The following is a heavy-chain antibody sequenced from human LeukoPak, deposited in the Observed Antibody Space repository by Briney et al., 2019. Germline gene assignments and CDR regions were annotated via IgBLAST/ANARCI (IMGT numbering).Heavy chain of an antibody. Sequence: SETLSLTCAVYGGSFSGYYWSWIRQPPGKGLEWIGEINHSGSTNYNPSLKSRVTISVDTSKNQFSLKLSSVTAADTAVYYCARPKRYCSSTSCPSRGRYYYMDVWGKGTTVTVSS. J-gene: IGHJ6*03. CDR1: GGSFSGYY. D-gene: IGHD2-2*01. CDR2: INHSGST. CDR3: ARPKRYCSSTSCPSRGRYYYMDV. V-gene: IGHV4-34*01.